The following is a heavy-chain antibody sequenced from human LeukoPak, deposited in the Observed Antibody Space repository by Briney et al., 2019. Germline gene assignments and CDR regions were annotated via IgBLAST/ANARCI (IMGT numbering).Heavy chain of an antibody. CDR1: GYTFTSYD. CDR2: MNPNSGNT. CDR3: ARGPTINFWSGYWGGLYYYYYMDV. J-gene: IGHJ6*03. Sequence: ASVKVSCKASGYTFTSYDINWVRRATGQGLEWMGWMNPNSGNTGYAQKFQGRVTMTRNTSISTAYMELSSLRSEDTAVYYCARGPTINFWSGYWGGLYYYYYMDVWGKGTTVTVSS. D-gene: IGHD3-3*01. V-gene: IGHV1-8*01.